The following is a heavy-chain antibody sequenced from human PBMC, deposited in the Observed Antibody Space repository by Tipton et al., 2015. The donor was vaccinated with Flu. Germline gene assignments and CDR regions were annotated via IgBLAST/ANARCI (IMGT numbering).Heavy chain of an antibody. Sequence: TLSLTCAVYGGSFSGYYWTWIRQPPGKGLEWIGEIHHNGSSNYSPSLKSRVSLSVDTSKNQFSLNLRSVTAADTAVYYCARLSYYDVDLKNFYFDYWGQGALVTVSS. CDR2: IHHNGSS. CDR1: GGSFSGYY. CDR3: ARLSYYDVDLKNFYFDY. V-gene: IGHV4-34*01. J-gene: IGHJ4*02. D-gene: IGHD3-10*02.